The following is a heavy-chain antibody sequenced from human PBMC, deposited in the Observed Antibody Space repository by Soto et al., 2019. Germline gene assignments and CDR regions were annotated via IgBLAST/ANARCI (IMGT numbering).Heavy chain of an antibody. J-gene: IGHJ5*02. V-gene: IGHV3-74*01. CDR3: ATTYSETPRWFDP. CDR1: GFTFSSYW. Sequence: TGGSLRLSCAASGFTFSSYWMHWVRQAPGKGLVWVSRINSDGSSTRYADSVKGRFTISRDNAKNTLYLQMNSLRAEDTAVYYCATTYSETPRWFDPWGQGTLVTVSS. CDR2: INSDGSST. D-gene: IGHD1-26*01.